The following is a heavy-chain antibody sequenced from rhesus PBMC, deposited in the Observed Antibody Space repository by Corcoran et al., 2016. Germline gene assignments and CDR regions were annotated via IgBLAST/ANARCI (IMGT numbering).Heavy chain of an antibody. V-gene: IGHV4-173*01. Sequence: QLQLQESGPGLVKPSETLSLTCTVSGGSISNNYWSWIRQPPGKGLEWIGRISGSGGSTDYNPSLKSLVTISTDPSKNQFSLKLNSVTAADTAIYYCARYSGSYYRDYWGQGVLVTVSS. D-gene: IGHD3-16*01. J-gene: IGHJ4*01. CDR1: GGSISNNY. CDR3: ARYSGSYYRDY. CDR2: ISGSGGST.